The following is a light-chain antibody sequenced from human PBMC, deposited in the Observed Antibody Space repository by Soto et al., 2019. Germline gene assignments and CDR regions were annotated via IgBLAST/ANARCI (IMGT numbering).Light chain of an antibody. CDR1: QSVSST. V-gene: IGKV3-15*01. Sequence: EIVMTQSPATLSVSPGERATLSCRASQSVSSTLAWYQLRPGQAPSLLIYGASTRATGIPARFSGSGSGTEFTLTISSLQSEDCAVYYCQQYNDWPRTFGQGTKVEIK. CDR2: GAS. CDR3: QQYNDWPRT. J-gene: IGKJ1*01.